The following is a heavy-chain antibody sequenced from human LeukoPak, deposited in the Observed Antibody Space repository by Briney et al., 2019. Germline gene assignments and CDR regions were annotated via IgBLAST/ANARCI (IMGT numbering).Heavy chain of an antibody. CDR1: GGSISPYY. CDR3: ARVYYDSSGYYYFPFDS. V-gene: IGHV4-59*01. CDR2: MSYSGIT. Sequence: SETLSLTCTVSGGSISPYYWSWIRQPPGKGLEWIGYMSYSGITNYNPFLNSRVTISLDTSNNQFSLKLSSVTAADTAVYYCARVYYDSSGYYYFPFDSWGQGTLVTVSS. J-gene: IGHJ4*02. D-gene: IGHD3-22*01.